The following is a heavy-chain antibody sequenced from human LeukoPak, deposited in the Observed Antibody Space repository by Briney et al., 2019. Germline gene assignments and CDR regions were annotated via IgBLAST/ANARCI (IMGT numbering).Heavy chain of an antibody. J-gene: IGHJ5*02. D-gene: IGHD2-8*01. Sequence: ASGKVSCKASGYTFTSYYMDWGRQAPGQGLEGMGIINPSGGSTSYAQKFQGRVTMTRDTSTSTVYMELSSLRSEDTAVYYCAQDISGGMYGIWFDPWGQGTLVTVSS. CDR3: AQDISGGMYGIWFDP. CDR1: GYTFTSYY. CDR2: INPSGGST. V-gene: IGHV1-46*01.